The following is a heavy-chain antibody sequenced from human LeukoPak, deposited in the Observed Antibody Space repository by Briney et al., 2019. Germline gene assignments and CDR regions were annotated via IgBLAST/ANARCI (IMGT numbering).Heavy chain of an antibody. CDR2: INHSGRT. D-gene: IGHD1-26*01. CDR1: GGSFSGYY. V-gene: IGHV4-34*01. CDR3: ARRLVRSYTTQGWFDP. Sequence: SETLSLTCAVYGGSFSGYYWSWVRQPPGRGLEWIGEINHSGRTNYNTSLKSRVTISVDTSKNQFSLKLSSVTAADTAVYYCARRLVRSYTTQGWFDPWGQGTLVTVSS. J-gene: IGHJ5*02.